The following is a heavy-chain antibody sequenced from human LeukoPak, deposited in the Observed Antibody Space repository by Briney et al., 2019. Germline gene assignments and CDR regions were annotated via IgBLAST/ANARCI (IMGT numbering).Heavy chain of an antibody. CDR1: GFTFDDYA. CDR2: ISWNSGSI. D-gene: IGHD2/OR15-2a*01. CDR3: ARSGLSRFGF. J-gene: IGHJ4*02. V-gene: IGHV3-9*01. Sequence: GGSLRLSCAASGFTFDDYAMHWVRQAPGKGLEWVSGISWNSGSIGYADSVKGRFTISRDNSRNTLYLQMNSLRAEDTAVYYCARSGLSRFGFWGQGTLVTVSS.